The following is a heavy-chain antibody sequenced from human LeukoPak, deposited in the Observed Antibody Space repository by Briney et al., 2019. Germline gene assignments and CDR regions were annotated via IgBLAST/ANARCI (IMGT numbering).Heavy chain of an antibody. CDR3: ARDYSGSTLFGY. CDR1: GFTVSSNH. J-gene: IGHJ4*02. Sequence: GGSLRLSCAASGFTVSSNHMSWVRQAPGKGLEWVSVIYSGGSTYYADSVKGRFTISRDNSKNTLYLQMNSLRAEDTAVYYCARDYSGSTLFGYWGQGTLVTVSS. CDR2: IYSGGST. V-gene: IGHV3-53*01. D-gene: IGHD1-26*01.